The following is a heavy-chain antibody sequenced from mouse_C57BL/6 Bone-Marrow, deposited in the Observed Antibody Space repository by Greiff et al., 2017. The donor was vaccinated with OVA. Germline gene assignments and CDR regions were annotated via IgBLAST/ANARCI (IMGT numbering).Heavy chain of an antibody. CDR3: ALYEYAWFAY. V-gene: IGHV1-64*01. CDR1: GYTFTSYW. CDR2: INPNSGST. J-gene: IGHJ3*01. Sequence: VQLQQPGAELVKPGASVKLSCKASGYTFTSYWMHWVKQRPGQGLEWIGMINPNSGSTNYNEKFKSKATLTVDKSSSTAYMQLSSLTSEDSAVDYCALYEYAWFAYWGQGTLVTVSA. D-gene: IGHD2-4*01.